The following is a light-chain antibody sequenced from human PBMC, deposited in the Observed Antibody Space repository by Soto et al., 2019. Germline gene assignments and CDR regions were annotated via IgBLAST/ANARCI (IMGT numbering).Light chain of an antibody. Sequence: QSALTQPASVSGSPGQSITISCTGTSGDVGSYNRVSWYQQHPGKAPKLIIYEVTDRPSGVSNRFSGSKSGNTASLTISGLKAEVEAEYYCRSYTNINSRACVFGTGTKVTGL. CDR1: SGDVGSYNR. CDR2: EVT. V-gene: IGLV2-14*01. CDR3: RSYTNINSRACV. J-gene: IGLJ1*01.